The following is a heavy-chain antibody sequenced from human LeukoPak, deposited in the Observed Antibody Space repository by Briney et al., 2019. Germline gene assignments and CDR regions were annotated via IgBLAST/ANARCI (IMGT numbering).Heavy chain of an antibody. CDR2: INPNSGGT. V-gene: IGHV1-2*02. CDR1: GYTFTSYG. D-gene: IGHD2/OR15-2a*01. J-gene: IGHJ5*02. CDR3: ARDLSWFDP. Sequence: VASVKVSCKASGYTFTSYGISWVRQAPGQGLEWMGWINPNSGGTNYAQKFQGRVTMTRDTSISTAYMELSRLRSDDTAVYYCARDLSWFDPWGQGTLVTVSS.